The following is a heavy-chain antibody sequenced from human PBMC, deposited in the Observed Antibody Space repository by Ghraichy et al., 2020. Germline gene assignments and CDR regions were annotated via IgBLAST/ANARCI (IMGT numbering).Heavy chain of an antibody. CDR2: INHSGST. Sequence: SETLSLTCAVYGGSFSGYYWSWIRQPPGKGPEWIGEINHSGSTNYNPSLKSRVTISVDTSKNQFSLKLSSVTAADTAVYYCARGRRLGTKAPFDYWGQGTLVTVSS. J-gene: IGHJ4*02. D-gene: IGHD7-27*01. V-gene: IGHV4-34*01. CDR1: GGSFSGYY. CDR3: ARGRRLGTKAPFDY.